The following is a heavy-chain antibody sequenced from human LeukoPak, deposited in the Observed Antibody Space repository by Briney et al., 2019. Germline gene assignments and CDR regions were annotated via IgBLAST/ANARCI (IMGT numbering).Heavy chain of an antibody. J-gene: IGHJ5*02. D-gene: IGHD2-2*02. CDR2: ISAYNGNT. CDR3: ARDGEDIVVVPAAIGGQGNWFDP. CDR1: GYTFTSYG. V-gene: IGHV1-18*01. Sequence: GASVKVSCKASGYTFTSYGISWVRQAPGQGLEWMGWISAYNGNTNYAQKLQGGVTMTTDTSTSTAYMELRSLRSDDTAVYYCARDGEDIVVVPAAIGGQGNWFDPWGQGTLVTVSS.